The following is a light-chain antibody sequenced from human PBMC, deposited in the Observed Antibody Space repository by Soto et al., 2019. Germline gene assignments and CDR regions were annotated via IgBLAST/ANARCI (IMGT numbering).Light chain of an antibody. CDR2: AAS. V-gene: IGKV1-39*01. CDR1: QSISSY. CDR3: PQSYSTPLT. Sequence: DIQMPQSPSSLSASVGDRVTTTCRASQSISSYLNWYQQKPGKAPKRLIYAASSLQSGVPSRFSGSGSGTDFTLTISSLQPEDFATYYWPQSYSTPLTFGGGTKVEIK. J-gene: IGKJ4*01.